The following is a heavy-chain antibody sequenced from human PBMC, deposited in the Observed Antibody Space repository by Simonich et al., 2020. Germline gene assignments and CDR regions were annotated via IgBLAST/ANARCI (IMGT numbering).Heavy chain of an antibody. D-gene: IGHD2-2*01. CDR3: ARDPVVPAAIRNAFDI. J-gene: IGHJ3*02. CDR2: SNPNSGVK. CDR1: GYTFNGYY. Sequence: QVQLVQSGAEVKKPVASVKVSCKASGYTFNGYYMHWVRQAPGQGLEGMGWSNPNSGVKNCAQKLQGRVTMPRDTSISTAYMERSRLRSDDTAVDYCARDPVVPAAIRNAFDIWGQGTMVTVSS. V-gene: IGHV1-2*02.